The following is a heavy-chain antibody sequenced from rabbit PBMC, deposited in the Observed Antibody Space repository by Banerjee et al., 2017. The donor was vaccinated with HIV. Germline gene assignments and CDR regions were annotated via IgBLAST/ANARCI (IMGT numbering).Heavy chain of an antibody. D-gene: IGHD7-1*01. Sequence: QSLEESGGDLVKPGASLTLTCTASGFSFSSSYYMCWVRQAPGKELEWIACIDAGSSGSTAYASWAKGRFTISKTSSTTVTLQLNSLTAADTATYFCARDWTGYGGYGPFNLWGPGTLVTVS. CDR3: ARDWTGYGGYGPFNL. V-gene: IGHV1S40*01. J-gene: IGHJ4*01. CDR1: GFSFSSSYY. CDR2: IDAGSSGST.